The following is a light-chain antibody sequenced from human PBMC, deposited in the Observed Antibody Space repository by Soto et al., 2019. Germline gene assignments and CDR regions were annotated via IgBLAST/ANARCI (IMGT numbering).Light chain of an antibody. V-gene: IGLV2-14*01. CDR1: NRDVGGYNY. Sequence: QSALAQPASVSGSPGQSITISCAGTNRDVGGYNYVSWYQQYPGKAPKLIIYEITYRPSGVSNRFSGSKSGNTASLTISGLQGEGEADYYCSSYSSSSALDVIFGGGTKLTVL. J-gene: IGLJ2*01. CDR3: SSYSSSSALDVI. CDR2: EIT.